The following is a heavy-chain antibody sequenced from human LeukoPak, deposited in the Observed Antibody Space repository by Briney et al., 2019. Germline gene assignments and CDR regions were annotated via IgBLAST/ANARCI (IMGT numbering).Heavy chain of an antibody. J-gene: IGHJ1*01. Sequence: GGSLRLSCAASGFTFSSYGMHWVRQAPGKGLELVAVIWYDGSNKYYADSVKGRFTSSRDNSKNTLYLQMNSLRAEDTAVYYCAKGDSSGYYTYFQHWGQGTLVTVSS. CDR1: GFTFSSYG. D-gene: IGHD3-22*01. CDR2: IWYDGSNK. CDR3: AKGDSSGYYTYFQH. V-gene: IGHV3-33*06.